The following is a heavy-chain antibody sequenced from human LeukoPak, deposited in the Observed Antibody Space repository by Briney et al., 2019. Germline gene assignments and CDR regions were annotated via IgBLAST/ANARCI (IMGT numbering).Heavy chain of an antibody. CDR3: ARAVNYNYVFGRYYFDS. J-gene: IGHJ4*02. CDR1: GFTFSSYW. D-gene: IGHD3-16*01. V-gene: IGHV3-7*01. Sequence: GGSLRLSCAASGFTFSSYWMSWVRQTPGKGLQWVANIKQDGSERYYVDSVKGRFTISRDDAKKSLYLQMNSLRAEDTAVYYCARAVNYNYVFGRYYFDSWGQGTLVTVSS. CDR2: IKQDGSER.